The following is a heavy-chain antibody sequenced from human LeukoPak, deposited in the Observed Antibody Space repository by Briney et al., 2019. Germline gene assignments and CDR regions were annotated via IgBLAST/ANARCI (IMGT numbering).Heavy chain of an antibody. CDR1: GGSISSYY. J-gene: IGHJ4*02. D-gene: IGHD3-10*01. CDR3: ARDRGTTGFDY. V-gene: IGHV4-59*01. Sequence: PSETLSLTCTVSGGSISSYYWSWIRQPPGKGLEWIGYIYYSGSTNYNPSLKSRVTISVDTSENQFSLKLSSVTAADTAVYYCARDRGTTGFDYWGQGTLVTVSS. CDR2: IYYSGST.